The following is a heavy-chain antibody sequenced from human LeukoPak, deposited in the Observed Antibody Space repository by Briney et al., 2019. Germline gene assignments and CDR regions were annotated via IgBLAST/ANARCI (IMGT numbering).Heavy chain of an antibody. CDR3: ARGSRITGTYRADMDV. CDR1: GGSFRGYY. D-gene: IGHD1-7*01. J-gene: IGHJ6*03. CDR2: INHSGST. V-gene: IGHV4-34*01. Sequence: KPSETLSLTCAVYGGSFRGYYWSWIRQPPGKGLEWIGEINHSGSTNYNPSLKSRVTISVDTSKNQFSLKLSSVTAADTAVYYCARGSRITGTYRADMDVWGKGTTVTVSS.